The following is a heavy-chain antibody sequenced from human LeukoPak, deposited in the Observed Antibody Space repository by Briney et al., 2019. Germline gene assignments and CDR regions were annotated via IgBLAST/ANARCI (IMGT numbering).Heavy chain of an antibody. J-gene: IGHJ4*02. CDR1: GGSFNGYY. CDR2: INHSGST. V-gene: IGHV4-34*01. CDR3: ASKDGYNGDYFDY. D-gene: IGHD5-24*01. Sequence: KASETLSLTCAVYGGSFNGYYWSWVRQPPGKGLEWIGEINHSGSTNYNSSLKSRVTMSVDTSKNQFSLRLSSVTAADTAVYYCASKDGYNGDYFDYWGQGTLVTVSS.